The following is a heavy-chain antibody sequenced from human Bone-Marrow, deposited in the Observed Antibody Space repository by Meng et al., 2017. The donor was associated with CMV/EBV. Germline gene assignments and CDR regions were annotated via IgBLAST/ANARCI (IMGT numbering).Heavy chain of an antibody. CDR1: GGSISSYY. CDR2: IYYSGST. J-gene: IGHJ4*02. Sequence: GSLRLSCTVSGGSISSYYWSWIRQPPGKGLEWIGYIYYSGSTNYSPSLKSRVTISVDTSKNQFSLKLSSVTAADTAVYYCASSGYSGYDWYFDYWGQGTLVTSPQ. CDR3: ASSGYSGYDWYFDY. V-gene: IGHV4-59*01. D-gene: IGHD5-12*01.